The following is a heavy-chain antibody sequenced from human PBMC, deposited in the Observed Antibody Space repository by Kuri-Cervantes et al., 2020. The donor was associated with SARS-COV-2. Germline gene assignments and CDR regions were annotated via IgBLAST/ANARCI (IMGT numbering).Heavy chain of an antibody. J-gene: IGHJ4*02. CDR2: INPDGSYT. V-gene: IGHV3-74*01. CDR3: VRDGEHWNFDY. Sequence: GESLKIPCAASGFTFSGHWIHWVRQAPGKGLVWVSRINPDGSYTNNADSVKGRFTLSRDNAKNMLFLQMNSLRAEDTAVYYCVRDGEHWNFDYWGQGNLVTVSS. D-gene: IGHD1-1*01. CDR1: GFTFSGHW.